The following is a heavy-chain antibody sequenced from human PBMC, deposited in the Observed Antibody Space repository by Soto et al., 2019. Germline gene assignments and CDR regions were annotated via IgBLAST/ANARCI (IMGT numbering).Heavy chain of an antibody. CDR1: GFTFSSYS. Sequence: VESLRLACGASGFTFSSYSMNWVRQAPGKGVEWVSSISSSSSYIYYADSVKGRFTISRDNAKNSLYLQMNSLRAEDTAVYYCARDPLVPAAGFYYLGKDVWGQGITVTDS. V-gene: IGHV3-21*01. CDR3: ARDPLVPAAGFYYLGKDV. D-gene: IGHD6-13*01. CDR2: ISSSSSYI. J-gene: IGHJ6*02.